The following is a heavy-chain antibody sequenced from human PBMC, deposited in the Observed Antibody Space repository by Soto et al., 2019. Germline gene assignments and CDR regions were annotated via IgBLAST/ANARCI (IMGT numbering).Heavy chain of an antibody. Sequence: QVTLKESGPVLVKPTETLTLTCTVSGFSLSDADVGVAWIRQPPGKALEWLAHILSNDEEVFSSSLRTRLTISKDTSRSQVVLTMSNMEPVDTATYYCARIRGYCSGGSCYFYYFAMDVLGQGTTVTVS. V-gene: IGHV2-26*01. J-gene: IGHJ6*02. CDR1: GFSLSDADVG. D-gene: IGHD2-15*01. CDR2: ILSNDEE. CDR3: ARIRGYCSGGSCYFYYFAMDV.